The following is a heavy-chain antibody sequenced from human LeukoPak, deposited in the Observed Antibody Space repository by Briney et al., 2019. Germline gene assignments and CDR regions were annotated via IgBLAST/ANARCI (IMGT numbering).Heavy chain of an antibody. D-gene: IGHD6-25*01. J-gene: IGHJ4*02. Sequence: GGSLRLSCAASGFSFSSYTMNWVRHAPGKGLEWVSYNTGSGRNIYYADSVKGRFTISRDSAKNSLYLQINSLRAADTAAYYCAKGRSAEITAAINYWGQRTLVTVSS. CDR2: NTGSGRNI. CDR3: AKGRSAEITAAINY. CDR1: GFSFSSYT. V-gene: IGHV3-48*01.